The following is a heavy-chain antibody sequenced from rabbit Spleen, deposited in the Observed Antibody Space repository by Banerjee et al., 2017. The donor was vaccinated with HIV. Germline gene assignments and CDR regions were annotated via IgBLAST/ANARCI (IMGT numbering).Heavy chain of an antibody. CDR2: IRTSSDST. Sequence: QQQLEESGGGLVKPEGSLTLTCKASGFDFSSTYYMCWVRQAPGKGLEWIGCIRTSSDSTWYASWVNGRFTISKTSSTTVTLQMTSLTAADTATYFCARDRSGADGELDLWGPGTLVTVS. V-gene: IGHV1S45*01. D-gene: IGHD1-1*01. CDR1: GFDFSSTYY. J-gene: IGHJ4*01. CDR3: ARDRSGADGELDL.